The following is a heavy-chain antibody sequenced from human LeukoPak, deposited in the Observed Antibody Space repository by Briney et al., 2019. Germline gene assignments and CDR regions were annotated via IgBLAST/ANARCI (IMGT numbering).Heavy chain of an antibody. D-gene: IGHD2-2*01. CDR3: ARSCSSTSCYYYYYGMDV. J-gene: IGHJ6*02. CDR2: IYTSGST. CDR1: GGSISSYY. Sequence: SETLSLTCTVSGGSISSYYWSWIRQPAGKGLEWIGRIYTSGSTNYNPSLKSRVTMSVDTSKNQFSLKLSSVTAADTAVYYCARSCSSTSCYYYYYGMDVWGQGTTVTVSS. V-gene: IGHV4-4*07.